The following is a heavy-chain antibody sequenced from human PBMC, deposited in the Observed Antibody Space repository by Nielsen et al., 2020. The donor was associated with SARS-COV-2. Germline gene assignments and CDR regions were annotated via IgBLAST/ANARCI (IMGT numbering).Heavy chain of an antibody. CDR3: ARGNYYDSSGSPGWFDP. Sequence: SETLSLTCAVYGGSFSVYYWSWIRQPPGKGLEWIGEVNHGGSTDYKASFKSRVTISVDTSKKQFSLKLRSVTAADTAVYYCARGNYYDSSGSPGWFDPWGQGTLVTVSS. CDR2: VNHGGST. CDR1: GGSFSVYY. D-gene: IGHD3-22*01. V-gene: IGHV4-34*01. J-gene: IGHJ5*02.